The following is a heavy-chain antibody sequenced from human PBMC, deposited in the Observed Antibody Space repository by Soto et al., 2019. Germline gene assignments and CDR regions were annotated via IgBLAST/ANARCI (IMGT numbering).Heavy chain of an antibody. Sequence: QVQLVQSGAEVKKPGSSVMVSCKTSGGSFDTYAISWVRQAPGQGLEWMGGIIPIFGTASNAQKFQGRVTITADESTTTAYMGVRSLTSDDTAVYYCARSLGLEYYYGMDVWGQGATVTVSS. V-gene: IGHV1-69*12. CDR1: GGSFDTYA. J-gene: IGHJ6*02. CDR2: IIPIFGTA. CDR3: ARSLGLEYYYGMDV. D-gene: IGHD1-1*01.